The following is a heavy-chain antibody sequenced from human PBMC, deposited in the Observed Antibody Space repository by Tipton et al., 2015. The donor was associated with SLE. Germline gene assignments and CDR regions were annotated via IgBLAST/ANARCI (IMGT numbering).Heavy chain of an antibody. Sequence: TLSLTCTVSGGSISSGGYYWSWIRQHPGKGLEWIGYIYYSGSTYYNPSLQSRVTISADTSKNQFSLKLSSVTAADTAVYYCARQEMATTFDYWGQGTLVTVSS. V-gene: IGHV4-31*03. CDR1: GGSISSGGYY. J-gene: IGHJ4*02. D-gene: IGHD5-24*01. CDR3: ARQEMATTFDY. CDR2: IYYSGST.